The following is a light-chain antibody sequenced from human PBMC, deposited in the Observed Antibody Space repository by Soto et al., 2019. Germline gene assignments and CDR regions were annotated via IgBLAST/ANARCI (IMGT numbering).Light chain of an antibody. V-gene: IGLV1-36*01. Sequence: QSVLTQPPSASATPGQRVTISCSGSSSNIGRNFVYWYQQLPGKPPRLLIYYDDLLPSGVSDRFSVSKSGTSASLAISGLQSEDEADYYCAAWDDSLNGFYVFGTGTKLTVL. CDR2: YDD. CDR1: SSNIGRNF. CDR3: AAWDDSLNGFYV. J-gene: IGLJ1*01.